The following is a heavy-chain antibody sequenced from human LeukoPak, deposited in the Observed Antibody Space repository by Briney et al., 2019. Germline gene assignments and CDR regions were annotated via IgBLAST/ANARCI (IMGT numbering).Heavy chain of an antibody. J-gene: IGHJ4*02. D-gene: IGHD6-19*01. CDR2: INQDENQR. CDR3: VTGDSGSGWFLFDF. Sequence: GGSLRLSCAASGFTFKNYWMNWVRQAPGKGLEWVASINQDENQRYYVDSVKDRFIISRDNAENSLYLQMSRLRAEDTAMYHCVTGDSGSGWFLFDFLGQGALVTVSS. CDR1: GFTFKNYW. V-gene: IGHV3-7*01.